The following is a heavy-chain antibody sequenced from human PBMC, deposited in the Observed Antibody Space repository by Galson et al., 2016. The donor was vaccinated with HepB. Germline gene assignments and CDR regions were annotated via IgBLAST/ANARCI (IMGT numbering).Heavy chain of an antibody. CDR1: GGSFSCASFSCYS. Sequence: SETLSLTCAVYGGSFSCASFSCYSWTWVRQPPGKGLEWIGEINLSGSTKYKSSLKNRVSMSVDTSNNQFSLKLRSVTAADTAVYYCARKAVVTALPPFGYYYFGLDVWGQGTTVTASS. J-gene: IGHJ6*02. CDR2: INLSGST. V-gene: IGHV4-34*01. D-gene: IGHD2-21*02. CDR3: ARKAVVTALPPFGYYYFGLDV.